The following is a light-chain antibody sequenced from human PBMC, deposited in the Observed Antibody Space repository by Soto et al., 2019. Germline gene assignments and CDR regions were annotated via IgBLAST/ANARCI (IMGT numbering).Light chain of an antibody. Sequence: QSVLTQPASVSGSPGQSITISCTGTSSNVGSYKLVSWYQQHPGKAPKLMIFEVNKRPSGVSNRFSASKSGNTASLTISGLKVEDEADYYCCSSGGSPTYVFGTGTKLTV. CDR2: EVN. CDR1: SSNVGSYKL. CDR3: CSSGGSPTYV. J-gene: IGLJ1*01. V-gene: IGLV2-23*02.